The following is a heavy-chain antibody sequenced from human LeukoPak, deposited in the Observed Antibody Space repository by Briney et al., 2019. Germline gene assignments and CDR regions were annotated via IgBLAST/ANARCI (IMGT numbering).Heavy chain of an antibody. V-gene: IGHV4-61*08. Sequence: PSETLSLTCTVSGGSISSGGYYWSWIRQPPGKGLEWIGYIYYSGSTNYNPSLKSRVTISVDTSKNQFSLKLSSVTAADTAVYYCARDQSYCSSTSCSYGNWFDPWGQGTLVTVSS. J-gene: IGHJ5*02. D-gene: IGHD2-2*01. CDR2: IYYSGST. CDR1: GGSISSGGYY. CDR3: ARDQSYCSSTSCSYGNWFDP.